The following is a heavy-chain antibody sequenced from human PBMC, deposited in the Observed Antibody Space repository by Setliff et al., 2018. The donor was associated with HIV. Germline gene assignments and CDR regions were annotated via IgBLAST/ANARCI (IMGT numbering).Heavy chain of an antibody. V-gene: IGHV4-4*08. CDR2: IYTSGST. D-gene: IGHD3-3*01. J-gene: IGHJ6*03. Sequence: SETLSLTCTVSGVSISGHYWSWIRQPPGKGLEWIGHIYTSGSTNYNPSLKSRVTMSVGTSKNQFSLKLSSVTAADTAVYYCARCYYNFWSGYPLDYMDVWGKGTTVTVSS. CDR3: ARCYYNFWSGYPLDYMDV. CDR1: GVSISGHY.